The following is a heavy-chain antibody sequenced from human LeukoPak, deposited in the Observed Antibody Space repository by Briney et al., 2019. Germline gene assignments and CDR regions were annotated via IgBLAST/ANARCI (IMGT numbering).Heavy chain of an antibody. CDR1: GGSISSSSYY. V-gene: IGHV4-39*07. J-gene: IGHJ4*02. CDR2: IYYSGTT. D-gene: IGHD6-19*01. CDR3: ARDRGYSSFDY. Sequence: SETLSLTCTVSGGSISSSSYYWGWIRQSPGTGLEWIGSIYYSGTTYYNPSLKSRVTISIDTSKNQFSLKLSSVTAADTAMYYCARDRGYSSFDYWGQGTLVTVSS.